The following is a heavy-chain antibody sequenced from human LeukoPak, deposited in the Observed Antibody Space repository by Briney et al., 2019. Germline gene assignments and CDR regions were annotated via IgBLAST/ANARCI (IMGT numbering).Heavy chain of an antibody. CDR3: ARDAVAYCGGDCYSSEHYYYYYMDV. CDR2: ISAYNGNT. CDR1: GYTFTSYG. D-gene: IGHD2-21*02. Sequence: ASVKVSCKSSGYTFTSYGISWVRQPPGQGLEWMGWISAYNGNTNNAQKLQGRVTMTTDTPTSTAYMEMRSLRSDDTAVYYCARDAVAYCGGDCYSSEHYYYYYMDVWGKGTTVTISS. V-gene: IGHV1-18*01. J-gene: IGHJ6*03.